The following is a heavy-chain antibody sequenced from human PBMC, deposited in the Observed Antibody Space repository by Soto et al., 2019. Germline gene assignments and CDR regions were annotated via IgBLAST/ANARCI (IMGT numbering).Heavy chain of an antibody. J-gene: IGHJ4*02. CDR2: IYYSGST. CDR3: ARHGLTAYMVYYFDF. D-gene: IGHD3-16*01. Sequence: PSETLSLTCTVSGGSISSYYWSWIRQPPGKGLEWIGYIYYSGSTYYNPSLKSRITISADTSENQFSLTLTSVTAADTAVYYCARHGLTAYMVYYFDFWGQGTLVTVSS. CDR1: GGSISSYY. V-gene: IGHV4-59*08.